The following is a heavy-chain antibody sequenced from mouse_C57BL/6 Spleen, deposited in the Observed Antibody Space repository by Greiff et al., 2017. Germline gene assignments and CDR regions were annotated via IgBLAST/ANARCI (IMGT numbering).Heavy chain of an antibody. Sequence: QVQLKQSGAELMKPGASVKLSCKATGYTFTGYWIEWVKQRPGHGLEWIGEILPGSGSTNYNEKFKGKATFTADTSSNTAYMQLSSLTTEDSAIYYCARRGFYYYGSSYVGYAMDYWGQGTSVTVSS. CDR1: GYTFTGYW. J-gene: IGHJ4*01. V-gene: IGHV1-9*01. CDR2: ILPGSGST. CDR3: ARRGFYYYGSSYVGYAMDY. D-gene: IGHD1-1*01.